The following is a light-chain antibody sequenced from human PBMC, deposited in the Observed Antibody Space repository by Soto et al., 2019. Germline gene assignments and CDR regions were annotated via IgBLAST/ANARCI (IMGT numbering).Light chain of an antibody. CDR2: GSS. V-gene: IGLV1-40*01. CDR1: SSNFGAGYD. CDR3: ATWDGTLSVV. Sequence: QSVLTQPPSVSGAPGQSVTISCTGSSSNFGAGYDVHWYQQLPGTAPKLLIYGSSNRPSGVPARFSGSKSGTSASLAITGLQAEDEADYYCATWDGTLSVVFGGGTKLTVL. J-gene: IGLJ2*01.